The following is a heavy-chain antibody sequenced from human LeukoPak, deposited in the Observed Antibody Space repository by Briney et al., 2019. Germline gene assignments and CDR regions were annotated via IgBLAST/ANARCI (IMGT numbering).Heavy chain of an antibody. Sequence: ASVKVSFKASGYTFTVYYMHWVRQAPGQGGEWMGWINPNSGGTNYAQKFQGRVTMTRDTSISTAYMELSRLRSDDTAVYYCARAFGVTGAPWGQGTLVTVSS. V-gene: IGHV1-2*02. J-gene: IGHJ5*02. CDR2: INPNSGGT. CDR3: ARAFGVTGAP. CDR1: GYTFTVYY. D-gene: IGHD1-14*01.